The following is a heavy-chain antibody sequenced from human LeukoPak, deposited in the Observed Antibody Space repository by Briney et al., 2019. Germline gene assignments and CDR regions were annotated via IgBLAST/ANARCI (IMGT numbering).Heavy chain of an antibody. Sequence: GGSLRLSCAASGFSFSNYWLHWVRQAPGKGLVWVSRINTDGRTTNYADSVQGRFTISRDNAKNTLYLQMNSLRAEDTAVYYCARGRYCSGGSCYSEYFQHWGQGTLVTVSS. D-gene: IGHD2-15*01. CDR2: INTDGRTT. CDR1: GFSFSNYW. CDR3: ARGRYCSGGSCYSEYFQH. V-gene: IGHV3-74*01. J-gene: IGHJ1*01.